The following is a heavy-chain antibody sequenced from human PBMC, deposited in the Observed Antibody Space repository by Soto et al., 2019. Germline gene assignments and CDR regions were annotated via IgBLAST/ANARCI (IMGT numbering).Heavy chain of an antibody. J-gene: IGHJ3*02. CDR1: GFTFSSYA. CDR3: EKEGGWFCYFEWYGQDAFDI. CDR2: ISGSGGST. Sequence: AGGSLRLSCAASGFTFSSYAMSWFRQAPGKGLEWVSAISGSGGSTYYADSVKGRFTISRDNSKNTLYLQMNSLRAEDTAVYYCEKEGGWFCYFEWYGQDAFDIWGQGTMVTVSS. D-gene: IGHD3-9*01. V-gene: IGHV3-23*01.